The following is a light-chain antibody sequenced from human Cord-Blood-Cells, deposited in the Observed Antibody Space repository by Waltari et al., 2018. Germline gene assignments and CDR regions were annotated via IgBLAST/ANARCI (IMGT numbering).Light chain of an antibody. CDR2: DAS. Sequence: EIVLTQSPATLSLSPGERDTLSCRASQGVSSYLAWYHQKPGQAPRVRLYDASNRATGIPARFSGSGAGTDFTLTISSLEPEDFAVYYCQQRSNWPPITFGQGTRLEIK. CDR1: QGVSSY. V-gene: IGKV3-11*01. J-gene: IGKJ5*01. CDR3: QQRSNWPPIT.